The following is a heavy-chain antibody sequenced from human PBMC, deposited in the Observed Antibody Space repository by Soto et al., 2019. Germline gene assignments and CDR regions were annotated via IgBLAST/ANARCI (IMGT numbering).Heavy chain of an antibody. V-gene: IGHV3-74*01. J-gene: IGHJ4*02. CDR3: ARLEVAGLRGDAGYFEY. CDR2: ISDDGARI. CDR1: GFAFDQYW. D-gene: IGHD6-19*01. Sequence: GGSLRLSCVASGFAFDQYWMHWVRQAAGKGLEWVSRISDDGARIDYADFVKGRFTIARDTSKNQFSLKVNSVNAADTAVYYCARLEVAGLRGDAGYFEYWGQGALVTVSS.